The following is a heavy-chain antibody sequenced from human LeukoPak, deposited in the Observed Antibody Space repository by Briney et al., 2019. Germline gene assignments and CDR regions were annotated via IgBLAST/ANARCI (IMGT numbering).Heavy chain of an antibody. V-gene: IGHV7-4-1*02. CDR2: LNTNTGNP. Sequence: ASVKVSCKASGYTFTGYYMHWVRQAPGQGLEWMGWLNTNTGNPTYAQGFTGRFVFSLDTSVSTAYLQISSLKAEDTAVYYCARGIVVVPAAIPNWFDPWGQGTLVTVSS. CDR1: GYTFTGYY. J-gene: IGHJ5*02. CDR3: ARGIVVVPAAIPNWFDP. D-gene: IGHD2-2*01.